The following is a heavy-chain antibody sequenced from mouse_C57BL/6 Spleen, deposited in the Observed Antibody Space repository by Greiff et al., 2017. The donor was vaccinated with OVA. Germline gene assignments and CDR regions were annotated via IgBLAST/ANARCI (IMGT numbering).Heavy chain of an antibody. CDR2: IYPGSGST. Sequence: QLQQPGAELVKPGASVKMSCKASGYTFTSYWITWVKQRPGQGLEWIGDIYPGSGSTNYNEKFKSKATLTVDTSSSTAYMQLSSLTSEDSAVYYCALRQLRLRGDFDYWGQGTTLTVSS. V-gene: IGHV1-55*01. J-gene: IGHJ2*01. CDR1: GYTFTSYW. D-gene: IGHD3-2*02. CDR3: ALRQLRLRGDFDY.